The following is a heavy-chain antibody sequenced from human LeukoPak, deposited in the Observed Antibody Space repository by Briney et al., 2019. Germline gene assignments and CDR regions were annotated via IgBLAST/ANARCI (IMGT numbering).Heavy chain of an antibody. D-gene: IGHD6-13*01. CDR1: GYTFTSYG. Sequence: ASVKVSCTASGYTFTSYGISWVRQAPGQGLEWMGWISAYNGNTNYAQKLQGRVTMTTDTSTSTAYMELRSLRSDDTAVYYCARDPPRRAAAGTPLPHYWGQGTLVTVSS. CDR3: ARDPPRRAAAGTPLPHY. V-gene: IGHV1-18*01. CDR2: ISAYNGNT. J-gene: IGHJ4*02.